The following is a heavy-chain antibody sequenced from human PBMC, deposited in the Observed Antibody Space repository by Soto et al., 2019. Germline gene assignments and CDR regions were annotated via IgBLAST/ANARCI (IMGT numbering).Heavy chain of an antibody. D-gene: IGHD3-16*02. CDR2: IGYDGSEK. CDR3: VRDIESCFDI. J-gene: IGHJ3*02. V-gene: IGHV3-33*01. Sequence: QVQLVESGGGVVQPGRSLRLSCAASGLTFSNYGMHWVRQPPGKGLEWVAVIGYDGSEKYYADSVKGRFTISRDNSKNTLYLQMNSLRAEDTAVYYCVRDIESCFDIWGQGTMVTVSS. CDR1: GLTFSNYG.